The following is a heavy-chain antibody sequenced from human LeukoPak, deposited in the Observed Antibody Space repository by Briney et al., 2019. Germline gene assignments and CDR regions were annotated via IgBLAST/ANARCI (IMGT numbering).Heavy chain of an antibody. J-gene: IGHJ4*02. Sequence: GGSLRLSCATSGFTFSSYSMNWVRQAPGKGLEWVSYISSSSSTIYYADSVKGRFTISRDNAKNSLYLQMNSLRAEDTAVYYCARDSTGYYGSGSYFLSGWGQGTLVTVSS. V-gene: IGHV3-48*01. D-gene: IGHD3-10*01. CDR2: ISSSSSTI. CDR1: GFTFSSYS. CDR3: ARDSTGYYGSGSYFLSG.